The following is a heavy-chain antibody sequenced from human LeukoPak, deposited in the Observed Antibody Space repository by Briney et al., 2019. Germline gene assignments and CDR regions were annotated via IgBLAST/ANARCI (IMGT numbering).Heavy chain of an antibody. CDR3: ARDPHTGDFDY. Sequence: SETLSLTCTVSGYSISSDYYWGWIRQPPGKGLEWIARMHHSGNTYYNPSLRSRVTISLDTSKNQFSLKLNSVTAADPAVYYCARDPHTGDFDYWGQGTLVTVSS. V-gene: IGHV4-38-2*02. J-gene: IGHJ4*02. D-gene: IGHD5-18*01. CDR2: MHHSGNT. CDR1: GYSISSDYY.